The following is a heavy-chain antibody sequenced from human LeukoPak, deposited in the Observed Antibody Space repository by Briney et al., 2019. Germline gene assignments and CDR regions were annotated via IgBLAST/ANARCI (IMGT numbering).Heavy chain of an antibody. J-gene: IGHJ4*02. CDR2: IQYDGTNK. D-gene: IGHD2-15*01. CDR1: GFSFSTYG. CDR3: AKGSQWYEGY. Sequence: GGSLRLSCAASGFSFSTYGMQWVRQAPGKGLEWVAFIQYDGTNKYYGDSVKGRFTISRDNSRNTVYLQMNSLRAEDTAVYYCAKGSQWYEGYWGQGTLVTVSS. V-gene: IGHV3-30*02.